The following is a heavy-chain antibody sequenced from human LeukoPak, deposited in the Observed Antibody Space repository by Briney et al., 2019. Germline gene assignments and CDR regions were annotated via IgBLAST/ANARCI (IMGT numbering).Heavy chain of an antibody. D-gene: IGHD5-18*01. CDR2: TYYRSKWYN. CDR1: GDSVSSNSAA. V-gene: IGHV6-1*01. Sequence: SQTLSLTCAISGDSVSSNSAAWNWLRQSPSRGLEWLGRTYYRSKWYNDYAVSVKSRITINPDTSKNQFSLQLNSVTPEDTAVYYCARTDTAEDYGMDVWGQGATVTVSS. CDR3: ARTDTAEDYGMDV. J-gene: IGHJ6*02.